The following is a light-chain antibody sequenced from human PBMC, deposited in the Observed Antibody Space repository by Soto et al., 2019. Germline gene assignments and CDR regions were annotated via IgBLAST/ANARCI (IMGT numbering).Light chain of an antibody. CDR3: SSYSTGGSYV. CDR1: SSDVGGYNS. V-gene: IGLV2-14*03. J-gene: IGLJ1*01. CDR2: DVS. Sequence: QSALTQPASVSGSPGQSIAISCTGTSSDVGGYNSASWYQQHPGKAPKLLIYDVSNRPSGVSNRFSGSKSGNTASLTISGLQAEDEADYYRSSYSTGGSYVFGTGTKVTV.